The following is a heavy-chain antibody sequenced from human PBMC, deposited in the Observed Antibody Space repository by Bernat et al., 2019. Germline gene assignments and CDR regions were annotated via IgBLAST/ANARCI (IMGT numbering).Heavy chain of an antibody. Sequence: QVQLQQWGAGLLKPSETLSLTCAVYGGSLSGYYWSWIRQPPGKGLEWIGEINHSGSTNYNPSLKSRVTISVDTSKNQFSLKLSSVTAADTAVYYCVTLPARMDFDYWGQGTLVTVSS. CDR1: GGSLSGYY. CDR3: VTLPARMDFDY. D-gene: IGHD2-15*01. J-gene: IGHJ4*02. CDR2: INHSGST. V-gene: IGHV4-34*01.